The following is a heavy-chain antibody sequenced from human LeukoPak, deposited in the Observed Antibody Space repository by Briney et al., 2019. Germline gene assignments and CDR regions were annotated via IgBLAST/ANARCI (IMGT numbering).Heavy chain of an antibody. CDR2: IYPGDSDT. Sequence: GESLKISCKGSGYSFTSYWIGWVRQMPGKGLEWLGIIYPGDSDTRYSPSFQGQVTISADKSISTAYLQWSSLKASDTAMYYCARALADYYDSSGSPLGYWGQGTLVTVSS. J-gene: IGHJ4*02. V-gene: IGHV5-51*01. CDR3: ARALADYYDSSGSPLGY. D-gene: IGHD3-22*01. CDR1: GYSFTSYW.